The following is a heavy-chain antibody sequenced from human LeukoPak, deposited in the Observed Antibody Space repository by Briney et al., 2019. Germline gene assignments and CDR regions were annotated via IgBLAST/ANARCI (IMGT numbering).Heavy chain of an antibody. Sequence: ASVTVSCKASGYTFTCYYMHWVRQAPGQGLEWMGIINPSSGGATYAQNFQGRVTMTRDTSTSTVYMELSSLRSEDTAVYYCARGYSSSWRDLFDYWGQGTLVTVSS. D-gene: IGHD6-13*01. CDR1: GYTFTCYY. CDR3: ARGYSSSWRDLFDY. V-gene: IGHV1-46*01. CDR2: INPSSGGA. J-gene: IGHJ4*02.